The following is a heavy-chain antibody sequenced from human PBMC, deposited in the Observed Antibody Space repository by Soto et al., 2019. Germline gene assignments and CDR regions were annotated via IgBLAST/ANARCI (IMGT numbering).Heavy chain of an antibody. CDR1: GFSLSTRGVG. Sequence: QITLKESGPTLVNPTQTLTLTCTFSGFSLSTRGVGVGWIRQPPGKALEWRALTYWDDDKRYSPSLKSRLTITKDTFKNHVVLTMTNMDPVDTATYSCATSAYGVAAAMYYFDYWGQGTLVTVSS. CDR3: ATSAYGVAAAMYYFDY. D-gene: IGHD6-13*01. CDR2: TYWDDDK. J-gene: IGHJ4*02. V-gene: IGHV2-5*02.